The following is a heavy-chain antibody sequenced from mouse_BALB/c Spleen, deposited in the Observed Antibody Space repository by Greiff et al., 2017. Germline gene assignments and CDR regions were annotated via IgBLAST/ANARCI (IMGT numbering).Heavy chain of an antibody. CDR1: GDSITSGY. D-gene: IGHD2-1*01. Sequence: VQLKESGPSLVKPSQTLSLTCSVTGDSITSGYWNWIRKFPGNKLEYMGYISYSGSTYYNPSLKSRISITRDTSKNQYYLQLNSVTTEDTATYYCARWGYGNYYFDYWGQGTTLTVSS. CDR2: ISYSGST. V-gene: IGHV3-8*02. CDR3: ARWGYGNYYFDY. J-gene: IGHJ2*01.